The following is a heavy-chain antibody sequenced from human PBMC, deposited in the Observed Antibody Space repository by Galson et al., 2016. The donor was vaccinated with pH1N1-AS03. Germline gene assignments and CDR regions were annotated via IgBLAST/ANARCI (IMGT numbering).Heavy chain of an antibody. CDR2: INAGNGNT. J-gene: IGHJ6*02. V-gene: IGHV1-3*01. CDR3: AIGRGSYGMDV. Sequence: SVKVSCKASGYTFISYVMHWVRQAPGQRLEWMGWINAGNGNTTYSQSFQGRVTITRDTSASKAYMELSSLRSDDKAVYYCAIGRGSYGMDVWGQGTTVTVSS. CDR1: GYTFISYV. D-gene: IGHD5-12*01.